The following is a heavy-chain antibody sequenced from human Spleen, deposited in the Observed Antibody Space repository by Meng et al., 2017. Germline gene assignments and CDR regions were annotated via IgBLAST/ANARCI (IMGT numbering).Heavy chain of an antibody. V-gene: IGHV6-1*02. Sequence: QVQQSVPGSLQSSKSVLLPSSISGDSVSSNSYAYTWCRPLPSGGRGWLGRIYYRTKGYNYYAASVNGRITINSDTSNHQFSLQLNSVPPEATALYYCARGDNYNYWGQGTLVTVFS. D-gene: IGHD1-1*01. J-gene: IGHJ4*02. CDR3: ARGDNYNY. CDR2: IYYRTKGYN. CDR1: GDSVSSNSYA.